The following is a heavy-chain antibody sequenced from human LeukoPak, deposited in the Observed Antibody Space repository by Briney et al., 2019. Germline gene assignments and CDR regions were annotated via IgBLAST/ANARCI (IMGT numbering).Heavy chain of an antibody. Sequence: ASVKVSCKASGYTFTSYAMHWVRQAPGQRLEWMGWINAGNGNTKYSQKFQGRVTITRDTSASTAYMELSSLRSDDTAVYYCARVRTDYLNWFDPWGQGTLVTVSS. D-gene: IGHD2/OR15-2a*01. V-gene: IGHV1-3*01. CDR2: INAGNGNT. CDR3: ARVRTDYLNWFDP. CDR1: GYTFTSYA. J-gene: IGHJ5*02.